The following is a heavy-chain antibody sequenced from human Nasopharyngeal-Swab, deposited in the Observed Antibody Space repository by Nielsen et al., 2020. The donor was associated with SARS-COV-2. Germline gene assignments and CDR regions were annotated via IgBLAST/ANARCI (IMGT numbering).Heavy chain of an antibody. V-gene: IGHV3-74*01. Sequence: GESLKISCEASGFIFHTYWMHWVRQAPGEGLVWVSRINSDGSGTSYADSVKGRLTISRDNAKNTLYLQVNSLRVEDTAVYYCARDTGYSSSGTGFDYWGQGSLVTVSS. J-gene: IGHJ4*02. CDR2: INSDGSGT. CDR1: GFIFHTYW. D-gene: IGHD6-19*01. CDR3: ARDTGYSSSGTGFDY.